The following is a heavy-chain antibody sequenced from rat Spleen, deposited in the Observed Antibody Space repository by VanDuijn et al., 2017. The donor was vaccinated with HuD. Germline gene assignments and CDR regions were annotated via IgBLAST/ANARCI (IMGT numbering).Heavy chain of an antibody. CDR2: ISYDGSST. J-gene: IGHJ3*01. V-gene: IGHV5-29*01. CDR3: ASGLYNWFTY. Sequence: EVQLVESGGGLVQPGRSLKLSCAASGFTFSNYGMAWVRQAPTKGLEWVATISYDGSSTYYRDSVGGRFTISRDNAKSALYLQMGSLRSEDTATYYCASGLYNWFTYWGQGTLVTVSS. CDR1: GFTFSNYG.